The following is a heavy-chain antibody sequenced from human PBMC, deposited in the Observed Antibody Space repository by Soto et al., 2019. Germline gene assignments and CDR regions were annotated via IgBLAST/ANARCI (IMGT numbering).Heavy chain of an antibody. D-gene: IGHD6-19*01. V-gene: IGHV3-30-3*01. J-gene: IGHJ6*02. CDR2: ISYDGSNK. CDR1: GFTFSSYA. Sequence: GGSLRLSCAASGFTFSSYAMHWVRQAPGKGLEWVAVISYDGSNKYYADSVKGRFTISRDNSKNTLYLQMNSLRAEDTAVYYCARDLSVGAGFLYYYYGMDVWGQGTTVTVSS. CDR3: ARDLSVGAGFLYYYYGMDV.